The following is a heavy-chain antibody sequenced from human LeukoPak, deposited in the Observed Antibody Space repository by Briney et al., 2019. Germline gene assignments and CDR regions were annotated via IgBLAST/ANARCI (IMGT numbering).Heavy chain of an antibody. V-gene: IGHV3-64D*09. J-gene: IGHJ4*02. Sequence: GGSLGFSCSDSGFTFSSMAWHWVGQAQGKELEYVSAISSNGGNTYYADSVKGRFTISRDNSKNTLYLQMSSLRAEDTAVYYCVKDPKGTVTTDYWGQGTLVTVSS. CDR2: ISSNGGNT. CDR1: GFTFSSMA. D-gene: IGHD4-17*01. CDR3: VKDPKGTVTTDY.